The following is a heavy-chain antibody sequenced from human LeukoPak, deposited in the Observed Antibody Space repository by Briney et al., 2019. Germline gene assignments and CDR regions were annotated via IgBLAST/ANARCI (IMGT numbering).Heavy chain of an antibody. Sequence: SETLSLTCAVYGGSFSGYYWSWIRQPPGKGLEWIGEINHSGSTNYNPSLKSRVTISVDTSKNQFSLKLSSVTAADTAVYYCARHGGIAAAGLYWYFDLWGRGTLVTVSS. CDR3: ARHGGIAAAGLYWYFDL. D-gene: IGHD6-13*01. CDR1: GGSFSGYY. CDR2: INHSGST. J-gene: IGHJ2*01. V-gene: IGHV4-34*01.